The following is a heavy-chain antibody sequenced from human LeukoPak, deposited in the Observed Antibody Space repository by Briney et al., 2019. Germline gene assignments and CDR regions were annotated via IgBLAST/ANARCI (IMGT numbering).Heavy chain of an antibody. D-gene: IGHD3-10*01. CDR3: ARIWVRGVIGAFDI. Sequence: GGFLRLSCAASGFTFSSYSMNWVRQAPGKGLEWVSSISSSSYIYYADSVKGRFTISRDNAKNSLYLQMNSLRAEDTAVYYCARIWVRGVIGAFDIWGQGTMVTVSS. J-gene: IGHJ3*02. CDR2: ISSSSYI. CDR1: GFTFSSYS. V-gene: IGHV3-21*01.